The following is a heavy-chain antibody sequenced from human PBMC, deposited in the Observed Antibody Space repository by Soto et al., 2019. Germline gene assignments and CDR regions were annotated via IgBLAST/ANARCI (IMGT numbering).Heavy chain of an antibody. Sequence: GGPLKPSWAASGFTSVSYAINGARQVPGKGWDWVPSLSSISIYINYAESGKGRFTISRENAKNSLYLQMNSLRAEDTAVYYCARDPRRITIFGVVEGGYWGQGTLVTVSS. D-gene: IGHD3-3*01. CDR2: LSSISIYI. CDR3: ARDPRRITIFGVVEGGY. J-gene: IGHJ4*02. V-gene: IGHV3-21*01. CDR1: GFTSVSYA.